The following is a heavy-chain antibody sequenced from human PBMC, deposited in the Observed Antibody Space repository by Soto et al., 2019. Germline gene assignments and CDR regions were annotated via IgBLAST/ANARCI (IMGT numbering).Heavy chain of an antibody. CDR3: ARISDCSSTSCLDY. CDR1: GFTFSSYA. CDR2: ISGSGGST. V-gene: IGHV3-23*01. D-gene: IGHD2-2*01. Sequence: GGSLRLSCAASGFTFSSYAMSWVRQAPGKGLEWVSAISGSGGSTYYADSVKGRFTISRDNSKDTLYLQMNSLRAEDTAVYYCARISDCSSTSCLDYWGQGTLVTVSS. J-gene: IGHJ4*02.